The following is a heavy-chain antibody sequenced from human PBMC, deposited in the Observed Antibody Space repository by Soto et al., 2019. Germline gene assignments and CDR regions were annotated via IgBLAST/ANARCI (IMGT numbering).Heavy chain of an antibody. CDR1: GFSFSDSY. CDR3: ARDRGGYGPPDV. Sequence: QVQLVESGGGLVKPGGSLRLSCAASGFSFSDSYMSWVRQAPGKGLEWVAYISGSSGYTGYADSVKGRFTISRDNAKNSLYLQMNRLRVEDTAVYYCARDRGGYGPPDVWGQGTPVTVSS. CDR2: ISGSSGYT. J-gene: IGHJ6*02. V-gene: IGHV3-11*06. D-gene: IGHD3-10*01.